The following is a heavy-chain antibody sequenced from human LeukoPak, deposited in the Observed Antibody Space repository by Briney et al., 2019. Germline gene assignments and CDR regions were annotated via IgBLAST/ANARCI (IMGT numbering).Heavy chain of an antibody. CDR2: IYTSGST. V-gene: IGHV4-4*07. CDR3: ARDSAYSSSSLDEY. Sequence: SETLSLTCSVSGGSISSYHWSWIRQPAGKGLEWIGRIYTSGSTNYNPSLKSRVTISLDTSKNQFSLKLTSVTAADTAVYFCARDSAYSSSSLDEYWGQGTLVTVSS. CDR1: GGSISSYH. D-gene: IGHD6-6*01. J-gene: IGHJ4*02.